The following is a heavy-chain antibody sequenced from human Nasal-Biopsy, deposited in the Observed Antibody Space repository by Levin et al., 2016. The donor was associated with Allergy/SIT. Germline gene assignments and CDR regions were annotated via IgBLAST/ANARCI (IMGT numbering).Heavy chain of an antibody. CDR1: GGSISDYY. CDR2: IYDSGTT. J-gene: IGHJ5*02. Sequence: SETLSLTCTVSGGSISDYYWSWVRQPPGKELEYIGYIYDSGTTSYNPSLKSRVTISVDTSKNQFSLRLRSVTAADTAVYYCARLSPMWFGDLGRHWFSPWGQGSLVTVSS. CDR3: ARLSPMWFGDLGRHWFSP. D-gene: IGHD3-10*01. V-gene: IGHV4-59*01.